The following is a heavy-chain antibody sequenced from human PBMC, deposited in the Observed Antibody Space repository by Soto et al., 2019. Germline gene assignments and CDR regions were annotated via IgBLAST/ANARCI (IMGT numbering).Heavy chain of an antibody. J-gene: IGHJ3*02. D-gene: IGHD1-26*01. Sequence: ETLSLSCTVSGGSISIYSMNWVRQAPGKGLEWVSYIMPGSSHIFYADPVKGRFTISRDNAKNSLYLQMNSLRAEDTAVYYCAIEKVGAPSVHVFDIWGQGTMVTVSS. CDR3: AIEKVGAPSVHVFDI. CDR2: IMPGSSHI. V-gene: IGHV3-48*01. CDR1: GGSISIYS.